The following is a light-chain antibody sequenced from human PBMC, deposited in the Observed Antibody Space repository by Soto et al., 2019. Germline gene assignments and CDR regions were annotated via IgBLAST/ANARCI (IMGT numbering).Light chain of an antibody. Sequence: QSVLTQPRSVSGSPGQSVTISCTGTSSDVGAFNYVSWYQQYPGKVPKTILYDVSERPSGVPARFSGSKSGNTASLTISGLQADDEADYYCCSYVGSFTYVFGTGTKVTVL. J-gene: IGLJ1*01. CDR2: DVS. CDR3: CSYVGSFTYV. V-gene: IGLV2-11*01. CDR1: SSDVGAFNY.